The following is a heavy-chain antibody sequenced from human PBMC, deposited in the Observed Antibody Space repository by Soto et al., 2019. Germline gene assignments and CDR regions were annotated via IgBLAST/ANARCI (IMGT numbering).Heavy chain of an antibody. CDR1: GLTFRTYG. J-gene: IGHJ3*02. D-gene: IGHD2-2*01. Sequence: GGSLRHPCAASGLTFRTYGMHWVRQAPGKGLEWVAVIWYDGSNKYYANSVKGRFTISRDNAKNSLYLQMNSLRAEDTAVYYCARDSYCSSTSCYADAFDIWGQGTMVIVSS. CDR3: ARDSYCSSTSCYADAFDI. CDR2: IWYDGSNK. V-gene: IGHV3-33*01.